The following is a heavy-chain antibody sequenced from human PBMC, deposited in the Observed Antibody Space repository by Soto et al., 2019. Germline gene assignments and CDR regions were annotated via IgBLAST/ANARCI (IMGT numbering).Heavy chain of an antibody. V-gene: IGHV3-23*01. CDR1: GFTFSTYA. CDR2: ISGSGAYT. CDR3: ARDRHPYSTKYYFDY. Sequence: GGSLRLSCAASGFTFSTYAMNWVRQPPGKGLEWVSSISGSGAYTYYADSVQGRFTISRDNSKNTLNLQMNSLRAEDTAVYYCARDRHPYSTKYYFDYWGQGTLVTVSS. J-gene: IGHJ4*02. D-gene: IGHD2-2*01.